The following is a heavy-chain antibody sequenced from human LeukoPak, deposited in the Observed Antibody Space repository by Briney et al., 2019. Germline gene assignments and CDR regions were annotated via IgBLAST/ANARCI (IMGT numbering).Heavy chain of an antibody. J-gene: IGHJ4*02. D-gene: IGHD6-13*01. CDR3: ARETVRSSWTYDY. CDR2: ISSSSSLK. CDR1: GFTFSNYN. V-gene: IGHV3-48*02. Sequence: GGSLRLSCVASGFTFSNYNMNWVRQAPGKGLEWVAYISSSSSLKYYADSVKGRFTISRDNAENSLFPQMISLRDEDTAVYYCARETVRSSWTYDYWGQGTLVTVSS.